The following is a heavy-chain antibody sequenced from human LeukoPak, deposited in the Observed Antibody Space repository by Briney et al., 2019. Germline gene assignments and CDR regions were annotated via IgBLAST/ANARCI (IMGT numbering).Heavy chain of an antibody. D-gene: IGHD1-14*01. J-gene: IGHJ4*02. CDR3: TAPDFLDY. Sequence: SGGSLRLSCAASGFTFSSYDMHWVRQAPGKGLEWVAVILYDGSKKDYADSVKGRFTISRDNSKNTMYLQMNSLKTEDTAVYYCTAPDFLDYWGQGTLVTVSS. V-gene: IGHV3-30*03. CDR1: GFTFSSYD. CDR2: ILYDGSKK.